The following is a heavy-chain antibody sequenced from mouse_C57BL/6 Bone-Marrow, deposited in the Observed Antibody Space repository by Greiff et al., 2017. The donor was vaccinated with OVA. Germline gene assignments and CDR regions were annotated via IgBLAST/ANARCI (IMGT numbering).Heavy chain of an antibody. J-gene: IGHJ2*01. CDR3: ARGIRQGVDY. V-gene: IGHV1-81*01. Sequence: VKLMESGAELARPGASVKLSCKASGYTFTSYGISWVKQRTGQGLEWIGEIYPRSGNTYYNEKFKGKATLTADKSSSTAYMELRSLTSEDSAVYFCARGIRQGVDYWGQGTTLTVSS. CDR2: IYPRSGNT. D-gene: IGHD2-12*01. CDR1: GYTFTSYG.